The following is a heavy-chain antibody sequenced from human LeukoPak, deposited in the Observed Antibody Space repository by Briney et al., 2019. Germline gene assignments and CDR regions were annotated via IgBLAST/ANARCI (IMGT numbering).Heavy chain of an antibody. CDR3: AKGSCYDSSGSFYFDY. V-gene: IGHV3-23*01. J-gene: IGHJ4*02. D-gene: IGHD3-22*01. Sequence: PGGSLRLSCAASGFTFSSYARSWVRQAPGKGLEWVSGISGSGDNTYYAGSVKGRFTISRDNSKNTLYVQVNSLGAEDTAAYYCAKGSCYDSSGSFYFDYWGQGTLVAVSS. CDR2: ISGSGDNT. CDR1: GFTFSSYA.